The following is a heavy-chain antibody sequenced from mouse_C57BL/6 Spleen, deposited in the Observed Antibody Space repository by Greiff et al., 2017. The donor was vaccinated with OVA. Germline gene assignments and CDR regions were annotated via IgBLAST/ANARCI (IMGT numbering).Heavy chain of an antibody. V-gene: IGHV1-80*01. Sequence: VQLQQSGAELVKPGASVKISCKASGYAFSSYWMNWVKQRPGKGLEWIGQIYPGDGDTNYNGKFKGKATLTADKSSSTAYMQLSSLTSEDSAVYFCARSDGYYVGGYCDYWGQGTTLTVSS. CDR2: IYPGDGDT. D-gene: IGHD2-3*01. CDR3: ARSDGYYVGGYCDY. CDR1: GYAFSSYW. J-gene: IGHJ2*01.